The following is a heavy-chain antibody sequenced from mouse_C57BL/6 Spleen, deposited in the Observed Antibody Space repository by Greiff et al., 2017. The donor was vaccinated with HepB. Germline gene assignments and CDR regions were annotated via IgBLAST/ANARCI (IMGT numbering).Heavy chain of an antibody. CDR1: GFTFSSYA. D-gene: IGHD2-2*01. V-gene: IGHV5-4*01. Sequence: EVQRVESGGGLVKPGGSLKLSCAASGFTFSSYAMSWVRQTPEKRLEWVATISVGGSYTDYPDNVKGRFTITRDKAKNNLYLQMSHLKSEDTAMYYCAREGYAYDRNWFAYWGQGTLVTVSA. CDR3: AREGYAYDRNWFAY. J-gene: IGHJ3*01. CDR2: ISVGGSYT.